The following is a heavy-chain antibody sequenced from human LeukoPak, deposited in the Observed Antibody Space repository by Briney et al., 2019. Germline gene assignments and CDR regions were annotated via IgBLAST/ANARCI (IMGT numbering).Heavy chain of an antibody. CDR1: GYTLTELS. Sequence: GASVKVSCKVSGYTLTELSMHWVRQAPGKGLGWMGGFDPEDGETIYAQKFQGRVTMTEDTSTDTAYMELSSLRSEDTAVYYCATGLSGSYQTPVDYWGQGTLVTVSS. J-gene: IGHJ4*02. D-gene: IGHD1-26*01. CDR3: ATGLSGSYQTPVDY. V-gene: IGHV1-24*01. CDR2: FDPEDGET.